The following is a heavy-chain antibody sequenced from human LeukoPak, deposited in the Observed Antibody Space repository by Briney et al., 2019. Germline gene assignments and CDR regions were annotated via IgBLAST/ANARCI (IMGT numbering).Heavy chain of an antibody. CDR2: INADNGGT. V-gene: IGHV1-2*02. Sequence: ASVKVSCKASRYTLTDYYIHWVRQAPGQGLEWMGWINADNGGTNYAQKFQGRVTVTRDTSISTAYMELSRLRSEDTAVYYCTRLLSEGNYWGQGTLVTVSS. CDR1: RYTLTDYY. J-gene: IGHJ4*02. CDR3: TRLLSEGNY. D-gene: IGHD3-10*01.